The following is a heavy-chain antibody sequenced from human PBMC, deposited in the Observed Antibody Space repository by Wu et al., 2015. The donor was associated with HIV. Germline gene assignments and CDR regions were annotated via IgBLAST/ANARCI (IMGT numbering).Heavy chain of an antibody. CDR2: ISPNSGGT. V-gene: IGHV1-2*02. CDR3: ARDSGDCSSTSCYWFDP. Sequence: QVQLVQSGAEVKKPGASVKVSCKASGYTFNNYGISWVRQAPGQGLEWMGWISPNSGGTNYAQKFQGRVTMTRDTSISTAYMELSRLRSDDTAVYYCARDSGDCSSTSCYWFDPWAREPWSPSPQ. CDR1: GYTFNNYG. D-gene: IGHD2-2*01. J-gene: IGHJ5*02.